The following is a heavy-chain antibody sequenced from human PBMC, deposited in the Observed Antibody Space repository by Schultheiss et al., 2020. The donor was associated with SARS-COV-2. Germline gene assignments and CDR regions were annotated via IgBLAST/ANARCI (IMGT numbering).Heavy chain of an antibody. Sequence: GGSLRLSCAASGFTFSNAWMSWVRQAPGKGLEWVSAISGSGGSTYYADSVKGRFTISRHNSKNTLYLQMNSLRAEDTAVYYCATPRYGFWSGYDYWGQGTLVTVSS. V-gene: IGHV3-23*01. J-gene: IGHJ4*02. CDR2: ISGSGGST. CDR3: ATPRYGFWSGYDY. CDR1: GFTFSNAW. D-gene: IGHD3-3*01.